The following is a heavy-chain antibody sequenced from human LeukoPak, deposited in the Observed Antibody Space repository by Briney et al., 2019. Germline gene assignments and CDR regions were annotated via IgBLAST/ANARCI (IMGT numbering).Heavy chain of an antibody. J-gene: IGHJ3*02. V-gene: IGHV4-38-2*02. D-gene: IGHD1-26*01. CDR3: ARVSRSGSYFGAFEI. CDR1: GYSISSGYY. CDR2: IYHSGST. Sequence: PSETLSLTCTVSGYSISSGYYWGWIRQPPGKGLEWIGSIYHSGSTYYNPSLKSRVTISVDTSKNHFSLKLSSVTAADTAVYYCARVSRSGSYFGAFEIWGQGTMVTVSS.